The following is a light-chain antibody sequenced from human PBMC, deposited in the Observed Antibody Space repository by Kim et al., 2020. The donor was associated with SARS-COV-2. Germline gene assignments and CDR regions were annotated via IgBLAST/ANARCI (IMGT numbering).Light chain of an antibody. CDR2: EVR. J-gene: IGLJ1*01. Sequence: GQSFTISCTGTSSDVGSYNLVSWYQQHPGKAPKLLIYEVRKRPSGVSNRFSGSKSGNTASLTISGLQAEDEADYYCCSYAGSSTYVFGTGTKVTVL. CDR1: SSDVGSYNL. V-gene: IGLV2-23*02. CDR3: CSYAGSSTYV.